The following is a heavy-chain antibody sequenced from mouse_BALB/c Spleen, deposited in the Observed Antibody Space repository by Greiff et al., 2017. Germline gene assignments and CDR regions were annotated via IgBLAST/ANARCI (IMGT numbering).Heavy chain of an antibody. V-gene: IGHV7-1*02. CDR2: SRNKANDYTT. CDR1: GFSFSDFY. J-gene: IGHJ4*01. Sequence: EVKVVESGGGLVQPGGSLRLSCATSGFSFSDFYMEWVRQPPGKRLEWIAASRNKANDYTTEYSASVKGRFIVSRDTSQSILYLQMNALRAEDTAIYYCARDVDYGAMDYWGQGTSVTVSS. CDR3: ARDVDYGAMDY.